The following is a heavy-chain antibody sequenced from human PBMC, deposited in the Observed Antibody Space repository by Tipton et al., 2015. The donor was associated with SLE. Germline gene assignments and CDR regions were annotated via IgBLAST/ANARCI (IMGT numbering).Heavy chain of an antibody. CDR3: ARDPDSSGFDY. CDR1: GYSISSGYY. CDR2: IYHSGST. D-gene: IGHD3-22*01. V-gene: IGHV4-38-2*02. Sequence: TLSLTCAVSGYSISSGYYWGWIRQPPGKGLEWIGSIYHSGSTYYNPSLKSRVTISVDTSKNQFSLKLSSVTAADTAVYYCARDPDSSGFDYWGQGTLVTVSS. J-gene: IGHJ4*02.